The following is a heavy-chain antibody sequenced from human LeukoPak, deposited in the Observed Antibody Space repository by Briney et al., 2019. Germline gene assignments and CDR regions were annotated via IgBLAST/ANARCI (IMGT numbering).Heavy chain of an antibody. V-gene: IGHV3-23*01. CDR2: ISGSGGST. CDR3: AIQAGDYYDSRWYFQH. D-gene: IGHD3-22*01. CDR1: GSTFSSYA. J-gene: IGHJ1*01. Sequence: GGSLRLSCAASGSTFSSYAMSWVRQAPGKGLEWVSAISGSGGSTYYADSVKGRFTIAKDNSKNTLYLQMNSLRAEDTAVYYCAIQAGDYYDSRWYFQHWAQGTLVTVFS.